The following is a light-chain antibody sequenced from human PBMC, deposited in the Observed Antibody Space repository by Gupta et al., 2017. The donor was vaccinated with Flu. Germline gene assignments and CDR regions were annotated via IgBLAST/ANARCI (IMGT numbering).Light chain of an antibody. J-gene: IGLJ2*01. CDR2: EVS. CDR3: SLYTSSSTPVI. Sequence: QSALTQPPSVSGSPGPSVTISCTGTSSDVGAYNRVSWYQQPPGTAPKLMIYEVSNRPSGVPYRFSGSKSGNTASLTISGLQAEDEADYYCSLYTSSSTPVIFGGGTKLTVL. CDR1: SSDVGAYNR. V-gene: IGLV2-18*01.